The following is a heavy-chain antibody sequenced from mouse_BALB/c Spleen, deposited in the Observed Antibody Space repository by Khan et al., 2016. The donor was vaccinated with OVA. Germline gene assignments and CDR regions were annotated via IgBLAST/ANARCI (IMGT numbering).Heavy chain of an antibody. CDR1: GYSITSDYA. CDR2: ISYSGNT. Sequence: VQLKQSGPGLVKPSQSLSLTCTVTGYSITSDYAWNWIRQFPGNKLEWMGYISYSGNTKYNPSLKSRISITRDTSKNQFFLQLNSVTIEYTATYYCARIYGGDFDYWGQGTTLTVSS. V-gene: IGHV3-2*02. J-gene: IGHJ2*01. CDR3: ARIYGGDFDY. D-gene: IGHD1-1*01.